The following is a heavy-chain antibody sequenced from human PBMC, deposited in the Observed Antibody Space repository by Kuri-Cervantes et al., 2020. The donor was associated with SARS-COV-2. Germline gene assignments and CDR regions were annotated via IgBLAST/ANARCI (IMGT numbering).Heavy chain of an antibody. J-gene: IGHJ4*02. Sequence: EALKISCASSGCTFSRYWMHWVRQAPGKGLVWVSRINSYGSSTSYADSVKGRFTISRDNSKNTLYLQLNSLRVDDTAVYYCARGGSCNSGTCFDYWGQGTLVTVSS. D-gene: IGHD2-15*01. V-gene: IGHV3-74*01. CDR3: ARGGSCNSGTCFDY. CDR1: GCTFSRYW. CDR2: INSYGSST.